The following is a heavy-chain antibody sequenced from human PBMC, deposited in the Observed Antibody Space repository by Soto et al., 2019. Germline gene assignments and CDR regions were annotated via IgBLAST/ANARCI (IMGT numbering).Heavy chain of an antibody. CDR3: ARDGYNYYYYYGMDV. V-gene: IGHV4-59*01. D-gene: IGHD5-12*01. J-gene: IGHJ6*02. CDR1: GGSISSYY. CDR2: IYYSGST. Sequence: QVQLQESGPGLVKPSETLSLTCTVSGGSISSYYWSWIRQPPGKGVEWIGYIYYSGSTNYNPSLKSRVTISVDTSKNQFSLKLSSVTAADTAVYYCARDGYNYYYYYGMDVWGQGTTVTVSS.